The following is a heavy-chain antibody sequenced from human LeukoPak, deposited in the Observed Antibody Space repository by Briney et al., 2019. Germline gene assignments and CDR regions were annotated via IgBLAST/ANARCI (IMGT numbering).Heavy chain of an antibody. V-gene: IGHV5-51*01. J-gene: IGHJ4*02. CDR1: GYSFSSYW. CDR2: IYPGDSDT. D-gene: IGHD3-22*01. CDR3: ARRWYDSSGYSRHFDY. Sequence: GESLKISCQASGYSFSSYWIAWVRHMPGKGLEWMGFIYPGDSDTKYSPSFEGQVTISADKSTSTTYLQWSSLRASDTAIYYCARRWYDSSGYSRHFDYWGQGTLVTVPS.